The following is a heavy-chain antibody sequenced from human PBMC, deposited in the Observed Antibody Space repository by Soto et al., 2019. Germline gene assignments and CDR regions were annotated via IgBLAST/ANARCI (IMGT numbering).Heavy chain of an antibody. V-gene: IGHV3-66*01. J-gene: IGHJ4*02. CDR1: GFTVSSNY. CDR2: IYSGGST. D-gene: IGHD2-15*01. Sequence: EVQLVESGGGLVQPGGSLRLSCAASGFTVSSNYMSWVRQAPGKGLEWVSVIYSGGSTYYADSVKGRFTISRDNSKNTRYLQMNSLRAEDTAVYYCARAQDCSGGSCPFDYWGQGTLVTVSS. CDR3: ARAQDCSGGSCPFDY.